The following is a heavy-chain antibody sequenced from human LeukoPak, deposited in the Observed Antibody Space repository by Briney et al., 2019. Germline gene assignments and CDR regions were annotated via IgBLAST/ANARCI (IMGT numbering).Heavy chain of an antibody. CDR2: ISGSGGST. V-gene: IGHV3-23*01. CDR1: GFTFSSYA. D-gene: IGHD3-10*01. CDR3: ARDPGTYFASDY. Sequence: GGSLRLSCAASGFTFSSYAMSWVRQAPGKGLEWVSAISGSGGSTYYADSVKGRFTISRDNTKSSLFLQMNGLRAEDTAVYYCARDPGTYFASDYWGQGTLVAVSS. J-gene: IGHJ4*02.